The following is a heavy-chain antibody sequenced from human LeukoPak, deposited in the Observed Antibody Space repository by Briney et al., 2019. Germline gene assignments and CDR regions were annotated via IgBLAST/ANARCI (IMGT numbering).Heavy chain of an antibody. D-gene: IGHD3/OR15-3a*01. V-gene: IGHV1-2*02. J-gene: IGHJ4*02. CDR3: ARGSRTGYHNPRSRYYDY. CDR2: INPNSGGT. CDR1: GYTFTGYY. Sequence: ASVKVSCKASGYTFTGYYMHWVRQAPGQGLEWMGWINPNSGGTNYAQKFQGRVTMTRDTSISTAYMELSRLRSDDTAVYYCARGSRTGYHNPRSRYYDYWGQGTLVTVSS.